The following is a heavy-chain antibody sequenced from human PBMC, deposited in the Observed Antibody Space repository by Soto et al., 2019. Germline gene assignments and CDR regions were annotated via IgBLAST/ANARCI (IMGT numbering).Heavy chain of an antibody. V-gene: IGHV1-18*04. J-gene: IGHJ6*02. D-gene: IGHD2-21*01. CDR1: GYTFSGYS. Sequence: WASVKVSCKASGYTFSGYSITWVRQAPGQGLEWMGRISGYNGNTNYARTLRGRLTLTTDTSTSTAYMELRSLTSDDTAVYYCARDVFCGGAPACPDMDVWGQGITVTVSS. CDR3: ARDVFCGGAPACPDMDV. CDR2: ISGYNGNT.